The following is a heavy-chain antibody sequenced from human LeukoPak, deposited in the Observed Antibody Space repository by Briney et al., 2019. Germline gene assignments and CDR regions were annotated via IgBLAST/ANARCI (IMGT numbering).Heavy chain of an antibody. Sequence: GGSLRLSCAASGFTFSSYGMHWVRQAPGKGLEWVTLISYDGTNKHYADSVKGRFTISRDNSKNTLYLQMNSLRAEDTAVYYCAKDLRYYYDSTTYYFDYYFDYWGQGTLVTVSS. CDR3: AKDLRYYYDSTTYYFDYYFDY. CDR2: ISYDGTNK. CDR1: GFTFSSYG. D-gene: IGHD3-22*01. V-gene: IGHV3-30*18. J-gene: IGHJ4*02.